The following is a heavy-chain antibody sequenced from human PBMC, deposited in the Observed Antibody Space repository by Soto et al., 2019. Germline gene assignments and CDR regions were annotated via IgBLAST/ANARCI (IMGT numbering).Heavy chain of an antibody. CDR3: ARRGYGSRWPNVYMDV. V-gene: IGHV3-64*01. D-gene: IGHD6-13*01. Sequence: EAQLVESGGGLVQPGGSLRLSCAASGFTFSNYEMHWVRQAPGKGLEYVSGISNNGAHTDYAKSVNGRFTISRDNPENTLYLQMGSLRAEDMALYYCARRGYGSRWPNVYMDVWGKGTTVTVSS. J-gene: IGHJ6*03. CDR1: GFTFSNYE. CDR2: ISNNGAHT.